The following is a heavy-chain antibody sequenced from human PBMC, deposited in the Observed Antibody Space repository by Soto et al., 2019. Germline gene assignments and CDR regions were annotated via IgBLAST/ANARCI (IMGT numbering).Heavy chain of an antibody. V-gene: IGHV4-31*11. Sequence: QVQLQESGPGLVKPSQTLSLTCAVSGGSISSGGYYWSWVRQHPGRGLEWIGYIYYSGSTYYNPSLKSRVTISLDTSKNQFSLKLSSVTDADTAVYYCARTVPAAINFDYWGQGTLVTVSS. J-gene: IGHJ4*02. D-gene: IGHD2-2*02. CDR2: IYYSGST. CDR3: ARTVPAAINFDY. CDR1: GGSISSGGYY.